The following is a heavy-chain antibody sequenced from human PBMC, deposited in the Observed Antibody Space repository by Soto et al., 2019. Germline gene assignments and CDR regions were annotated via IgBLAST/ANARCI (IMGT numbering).Heavy chain of an antibody. J-gene: IGHJ5*02. D-gene: IGHD3-10*01. CDR2: IYYSGST. CDR3: ARDGGSGSYYTRSYWFDP. V-gene: IGHV4-31*03. Sequence: QVQLQESGPGLVKPSQTLSLTCTVSGGSISSGGYYWSWIRQHPGKGLEWIVYIYYSGSTYYNPSLKSRVTISVDTSKNQFSLKLSSVTAADTAVYYCARDGGSGSYYTRSYWFDPWGQGTLVTVSS. CDR1: GGSISSGGYY.